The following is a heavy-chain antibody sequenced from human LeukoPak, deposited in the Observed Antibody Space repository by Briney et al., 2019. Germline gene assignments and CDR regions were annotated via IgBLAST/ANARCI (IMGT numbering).Heavy chain of an antibody. CDR3: ARVVPPYYYGMDV. V-gene: IGHV3-53*04. J-gene: IGHJ6*02. D-gene: IGHD6-6*01. CDR1: GFTVSSNY. Sequence: PGESLRLSCAASGFTVSSNYMSWVRQAPGKGLEWVSVIYSGGSTYYADSVKGRFTISRHNSKNTLYLQMNSLRAEDTAVYYCARVVPPYYYGMDVWGQGTTVTVSS. CDR2: IYSGGST.